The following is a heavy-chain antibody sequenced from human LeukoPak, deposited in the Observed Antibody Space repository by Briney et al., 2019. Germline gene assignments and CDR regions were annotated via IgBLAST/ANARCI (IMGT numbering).Heavy chain of an antibody. J-gene: IGHJ4*02. CDR1: GGSINSGGYY. Sequence: SQTLSLTCTVSGGSINSGGYYWSWIRRHPGKGLEWIGYIYYSGSTYYNPSLRSRVSISVDTSKNQFSLKLSSVTAADTAVYYCASYGDRCFDYWGQGTLVTVSS. CDR3: ASYGDRCFDY. CDR2: IYYSGST. V-gene: IGHV4-31*03. D-gene: IGHD4-17*01.